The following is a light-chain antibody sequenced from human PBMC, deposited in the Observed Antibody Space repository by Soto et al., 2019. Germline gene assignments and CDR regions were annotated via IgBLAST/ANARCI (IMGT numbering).Light chain of an antibody. CDR3: QQYYSYPFT. J-gene: IGKJ3*01. V-gene: IGKV1-8*01. CDR1: QGISSY. Sequence: AIRMTQSPSSFSASTGDRVTITCRASQGISSYLAWYQQKPGKAPKLPIYAASTLQSGVPSRFRGSGSGTDFTLTVSCLQSEDFATYYCQQYYSYPFTFGPGTKVDIK. CDR2: AAS.